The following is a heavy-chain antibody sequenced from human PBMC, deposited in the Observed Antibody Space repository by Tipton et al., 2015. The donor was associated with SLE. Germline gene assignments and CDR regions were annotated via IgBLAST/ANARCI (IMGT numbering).Heavy chain of an antibody. CDR2: IYYSGST. CDR1: GYSISSGYY. J-gene: IGHJ5*02. Sequence: TLSLTCTVSGYSISSGYYWGGIRQPPGKGLEWIGYIYYSGSTNYNPSLKSRVTISVDTSKNQFSLKLSSVTAADTAVYYCARGAITPIPFDPWGQGTLVTVSS. CDR3: ARGAITPIPFDP. D-gene: IGHD2-15*01. V-gene: IGHV4-61*01.